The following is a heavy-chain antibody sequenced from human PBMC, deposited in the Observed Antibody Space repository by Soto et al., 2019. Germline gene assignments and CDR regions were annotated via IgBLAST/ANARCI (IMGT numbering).Heavy chain of an antibody. CDR2: IIPIFGTA. J-gene: IGHJ6*02. D-gene: IGHD6-13*01. Sequence: QVQLVPSGAEVKKPGSSVTVSCKASGGTFSSYAISWVRQAPGQGLEWMGGIIPIFGTANYAQKFQGRVTITADEATSTAYMERSSLRSEDTAVYYCARGNSSSWFYYYYGMDVWGQGTTVTVSS. CDR1: GGTFSSYA. CDR3: ARGNSSSWFYYYYGMDV. V-gene: IGHV1-69*12.